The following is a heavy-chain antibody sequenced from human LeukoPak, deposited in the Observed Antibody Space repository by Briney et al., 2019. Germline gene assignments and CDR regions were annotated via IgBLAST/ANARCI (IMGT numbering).Heavy chain of an antibody. Sequence: ASVKVSCKASGYSLSDYYVHWVRQAPGQGLEWMGVINPSGGSTAYAQQFQGRVTMTRDTSTSTVYMELSSLRSEDTAVYYCARHSLIGTTPFDYWGQGTLVTVSS. CDR2: INPSGGST. CDR3: ARHSLIGTTPFDY. J-gene: IGHJ4*02. D-gene: IGHD1-20*01. V-gene: IGHV1-46*01. CDR1: GYSLSDYY.